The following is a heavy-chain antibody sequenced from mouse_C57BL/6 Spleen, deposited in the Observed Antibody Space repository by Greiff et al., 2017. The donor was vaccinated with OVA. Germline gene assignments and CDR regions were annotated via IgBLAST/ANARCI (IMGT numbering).Heavy chain of an antibody. D-gene: IGHD1-1*01. J-gene: IGHJ1*03. V-gene: IGHV5-17*01. Sequence: DVQLVESGGGLVKPGGSLKLSCAASGFTFSDYGMHWVRQAPEKGLEWVAYISSGSSTIYYADTVKGRFTISRDNAKNTLFLQMTSLRSEDTAMYYCARERDYGSSYWYFDVWGTGTTVTVSS. CDR3: ARERDYGSSYWYFDV. CDR1: GFTFSDYG. CDR2: ISSGSSTI.